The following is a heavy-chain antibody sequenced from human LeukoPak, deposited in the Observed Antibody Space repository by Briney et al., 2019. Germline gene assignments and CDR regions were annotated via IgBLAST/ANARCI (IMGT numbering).Heavy chain of an antibody. Sequence: VGSLRLSCAASGFTFSSYAMSWVRQAPGKGLEWVSAISGSGGSTYYADSVKGRFTISRDNSKNTLYLQMNSLRAEDTAVYYCAGWYYYDSSGYYDTFGYWGQGTLVTVSS. J-gene: IGHJ4*02. CDR2: ISGSGGST. D-gene: IGHD3-22*01. CDR1: GFTFSSYA. V-gene: IGHV3-23*01. CDR3: AGWYYYDSSGYYDTFGY.